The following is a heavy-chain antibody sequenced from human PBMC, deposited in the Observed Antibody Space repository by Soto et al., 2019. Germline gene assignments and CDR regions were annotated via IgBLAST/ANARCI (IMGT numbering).Heavy chain of an antibody. Sequence: PGXSLILSCAASGFTFSSYAMSCVRQAPWKGLEWVSAISGSGGSTYYADSVKGRFTISRDNSKNTLYLQMNSLRAEDTAVYYCAKDREIAAAGYFDYWGQGTLVTVSS. D-gene: IGHD6-13*01. CDR2: ISGSGGST. CDR1: GFTFSSYA. V-gene: IGHV3-23*01. CDR3: AKDREIAAAGYFDY. J-gene: IGHJ4*02.